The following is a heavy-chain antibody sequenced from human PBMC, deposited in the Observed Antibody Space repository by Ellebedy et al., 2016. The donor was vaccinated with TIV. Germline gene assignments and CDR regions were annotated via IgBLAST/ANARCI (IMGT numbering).Heavy chain of an antibody. CDR2: ISTYSGNA. D-gene: IGHD1-26*01. CDR3: ARTPSGSYLDF. CDR1: GGTFSSYA. V-gene: IGHV1-18*01. Sequence: ASVKVSCKASGGTFSSYAISWVRQAPGQGLEWMGWISTYSGNANYGQNLQGRVTMTTDTSTSTAYMELRSLRSDDTAVYYCARTPSGSYLDFWGQGTLVTVSS. J-gene: IGHJ4*02.